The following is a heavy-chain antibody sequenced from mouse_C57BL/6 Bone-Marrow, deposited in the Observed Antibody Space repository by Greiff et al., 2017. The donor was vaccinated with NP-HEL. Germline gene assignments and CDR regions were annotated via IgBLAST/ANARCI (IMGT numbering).Heavy chain of an antibody. J-gene: IGHJ4*01. V-gene: IGHV1-55*01. D-gene: IGHD2-10*02. CDR3: ARRYGNYFAMDY. CDR2: IYPGSGST. Sequence: QVQLQQPGAELVKPGASVKMSCKASGYTFTSYWITWVKQRPGQGLEWIGDIYPGSGSTNYNEKFKSKATLTVDTSSSTAYMQLSSLTSEDSAVYYCARRYGNYFAMDYWGQGTSVTVSS. CDR1: GYTFTSYW.